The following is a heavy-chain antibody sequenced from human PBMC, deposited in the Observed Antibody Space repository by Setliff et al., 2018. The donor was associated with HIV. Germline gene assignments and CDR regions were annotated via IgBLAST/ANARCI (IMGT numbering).Heavy chain of an antibody. CDR3: SINSPLSS. CDR2: IRSNAYGGTT. D-gene: IGHD6-6*01. CDR1: GFTFGDYA. J-gene: IGHJ4*02. V-gene: IGHV3-49*04. Sequence: GGSLRLSCTASGFTFGDYAMSWVRQAPGKGLEWVGFIRSNAYGGTTEYAASVKGRFTISGDDSKSIAYLQMNSLKTEDTALYFCSINSPLSSWGQGTLVTVSS.